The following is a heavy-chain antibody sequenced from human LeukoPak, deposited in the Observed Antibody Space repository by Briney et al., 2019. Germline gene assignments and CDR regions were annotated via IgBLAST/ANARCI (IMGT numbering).Heavy chain of an antibody. CDR1: GYSISSGYY. V-gene: IGHV4-38-2*02. Sequence: SETLSLTCTVSGYSISSGYYWSWIRQPPGKGLEWIRSIHHSGNTYYNPSLKSRVTISVDTSKNQFSLKLSSVTAADTAVYYSARAIYCSGGSCYSSQYFDLWGRGTLVTVSS. CDR2: IHHSGNT. CDR3: ARAIYCSGGSCYSSQYFDL. J-gene: IGHJ2*01. D-gene: IGHD2-15*01.